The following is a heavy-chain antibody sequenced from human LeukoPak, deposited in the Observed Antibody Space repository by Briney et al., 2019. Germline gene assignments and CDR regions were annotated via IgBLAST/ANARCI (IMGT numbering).Heavy chain of an antibody. CDR3: ARSVPAYNWFDP. CDR2: INPSGGST. J-gene: IGHJ5*02. CDR1: GYTFTSYC. V-gene: IGHV1-46*01. Sequence: SVKFACKAYGYTFTSYCMHWVRQAPGQGLEWMGIINPSGGSTSYAQKFQGRVTMTRDTSTSTVYMELSSLRSEDTAVYYCARSVPAYNWFDPWGQGTLVTVSS. D-gene: IGHD2-2*01.